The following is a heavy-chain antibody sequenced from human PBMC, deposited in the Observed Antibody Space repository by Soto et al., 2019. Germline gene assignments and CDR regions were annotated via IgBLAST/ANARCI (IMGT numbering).Heavy chain of an antibody. V-gene: IGHV3-30*19. Sequence: GGSLRLSCVVSGFTFSDFGMHWVRQSPGEGLAWVASISKDGLDRYYSESVKGRFTISRDDSKNTVFLQMNGLKVEDTAAYFCASPREGQWLVFDHWGQRTLVTVSS. CDR2: ISKDGLDR. CDR1: GFTFSDFG. J-gene: IGHJ4*02. D-gene: IGHD6-19*01. CDR3: ASPREGQWLVFDH.